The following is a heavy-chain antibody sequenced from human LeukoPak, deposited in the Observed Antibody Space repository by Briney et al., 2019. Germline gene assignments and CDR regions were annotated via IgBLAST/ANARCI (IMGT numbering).Heavy chain of an antibody. Sequence: GGSLRLSCAASGFTVSSNYMSWVRQAPGKGLEWVSAISGSGGSTYYADSVKGRFTISRDNSKNTLYLQMNSLRAEDTAVYYCATLSTPRSPAFDYWGQGTLVTVSS. J-gene: IGHJ4*02. CDR2: ISGSGGST. CDR1: GFTVSSNY. D-gene: IGHD2/OR15-2a*01. V-gene: IGHV3-23*01. CDR3: ATLSTPRSPAFDY.